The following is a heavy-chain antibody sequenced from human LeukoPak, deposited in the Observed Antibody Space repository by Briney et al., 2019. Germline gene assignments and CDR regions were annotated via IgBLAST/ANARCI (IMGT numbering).Heavy chain of an antibody. CDR2: IFHTGST. CDR1: GDSISSGAYS. V-gene: IGHV4-30-2*01. J-gene: IGHJ4*02. Sequence: PSETLSLTCVVSGDSISSGAYSWSWIRQPPGKGLEWIGYIFHTGSTFYNPSLKSRVTISVDTSKNQFSLKLSSVTAADTAVYYCARGDPGGVLDYWGRGTLVTVSS. CDR3: ARGDPGGVLDY. D-gene: IGHD2-8*02.